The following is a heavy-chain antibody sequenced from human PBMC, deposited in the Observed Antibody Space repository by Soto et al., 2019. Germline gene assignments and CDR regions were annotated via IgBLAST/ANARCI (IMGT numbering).Heavy chain of an antibody. CDR3: ASYYDILTGPQPLSFGFDP. CDR1: GGSISSGDYY. V-gene: IGHV4-30-4*01. CDR2: IYYSGST. Sequence: QVQLQESGPGLVKPSQTLSLTCTVSGGSISSGDYYWSWIRQPPGKGLEWIGDIYYSGSTYYNPSLKKRLTISIDPPKNQFSLKLSSVTAADTAVYYCASYYDILTGPQPLSFGFDPWGQGTLVTVSS. J-gene: IGHJ5*02. D-gene: IGHD3-9*01.